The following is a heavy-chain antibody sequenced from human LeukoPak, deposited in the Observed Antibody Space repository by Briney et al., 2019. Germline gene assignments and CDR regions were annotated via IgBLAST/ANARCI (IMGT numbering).Heavy chain of an antibody. CDR1: GYTFTSYG. D-gene: IGHD3-16*01. J-gene: IGHJ4*02. V-gene: IGHV1-18*01. Sequence: ASVKVSCKASGYTFTSYGISWVRQAPGQGLEWMGWISAYNGNTNYAQKLQGRVTMTTDISTSTAYMELRSLRSDDTAVYYCARDRLDMITFGGVDYWGQGTLVTVSS. CDR3: ARDRLDMITFGGVDY. CDR2: ISAYNGNT.